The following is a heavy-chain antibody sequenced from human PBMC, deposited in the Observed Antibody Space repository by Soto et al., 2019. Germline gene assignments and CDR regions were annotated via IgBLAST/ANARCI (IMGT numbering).Heavy chain of an antibody. CDR1: GCSFSNVC. V-gene: IGHV3-15*01. CDR3: SFQESTTVTMFEY. Sequence: PGGSLRLSCAASGCSFSNVCMSWVRQAPGKGLEWVGRIKSKTDGGTTDYAAPVKGRFTISRDDSKTTLYLQMNSLKTEDTAVYYCSFQESTTVTMFEYWGQGTLVTVSS. CDR2: IKSKTDGGTT. D-gene: IGHD4-17*01. J-gene: IGHJ4*02.